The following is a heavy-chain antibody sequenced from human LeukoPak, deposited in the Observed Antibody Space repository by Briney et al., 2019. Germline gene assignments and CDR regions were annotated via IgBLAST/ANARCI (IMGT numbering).Heavy chain of an antibody. CDR1: GFTFSSYS. D-gene: IGHD4-17*01. CDR2: ISSSSSTI. CDR3: AREGLAVTNDY. V-gene: IGHV3-48*04. Sequence: GGSLRLSCAASGFTFSSYSMNWVRQAPGKGLEWVSYISSSSSTIYYADSVKGRFTISRDNAKNSLYLQMNSLRAEDTAVYYCAREGLAVTNDYWGQGTLVTVSS. J-gene: IGHJ4*02.